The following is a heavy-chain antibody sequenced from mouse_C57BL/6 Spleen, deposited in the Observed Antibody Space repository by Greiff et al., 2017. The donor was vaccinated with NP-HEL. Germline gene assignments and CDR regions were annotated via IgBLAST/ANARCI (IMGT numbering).Heavy chain of an antibody. V-gene: IGHV1-81*01. D-gene: IGHD1-1*01. CDR1: GYTFTSYG. Sequence: VKLMESGAELARPGASVKLSCKASGYTFTSYGISWVKQRTGQGLEWIGEIYPRSGNTYYNEKFKGKATLTADKSSSTAYMQLRSLTSEDSAVYFCAREDGSSSYYFDYWGQGTTLTVSS. CDR3: AREDGSSSYYFDY. J-gene: IGHJ2*01. CDR2: IYPRSGNT.